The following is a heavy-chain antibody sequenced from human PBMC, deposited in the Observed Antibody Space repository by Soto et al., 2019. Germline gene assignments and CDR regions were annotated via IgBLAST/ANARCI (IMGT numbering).Heavy chain of an antibody. D-gene: IGHD6-19*01. CDR2: TYYRSKWYN. CDR1: GDSVSSNSAA. J-gene: IGHJ6*02. V-gene: IGHV6-1*01. CDR3: ARERRSGWSETGYYYGMDV. Sequence: HTLSLTCAISGDSVSSNSAAWNWIRQSPSRGLEWLGRTYYRSKWYNDYAVSVKSRITINPDTSKNQFSLQLNSVTPEDTAVYYCARERRSGWSETGYYYGMDVCGQGTTATLSS.